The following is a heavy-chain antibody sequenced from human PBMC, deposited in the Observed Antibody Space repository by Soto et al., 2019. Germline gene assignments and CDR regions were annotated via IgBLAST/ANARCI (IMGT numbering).Heavy chain of an antibody. Sequence: SETLSLTCTVSGGSISSGGYYWSWIRQPPGKGLEWIGTIYYGGSTYYNPSLKSRVTISVDTSKSQFSLKLSSVTAADTAVYYCARRGYSYGTLDYWGQGTLVTVSS. V-gene: IGHV4-39*01. J-gene: IGHJ4*02. CDR3: ARRGYSYGTLDY. D-gene: IGHD5-18*01. CDR2: IYYGGST. CDR1: GGSISSGGYY.